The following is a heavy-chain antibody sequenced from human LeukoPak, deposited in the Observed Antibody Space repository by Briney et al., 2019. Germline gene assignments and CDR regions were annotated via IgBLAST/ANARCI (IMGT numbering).Heavy chain of an antibody. J-gene: IGHJ4*02. CDR3: ARRTFYDNSGPKQVFDY. CDR2: IYYSGST. V-gene: IGHV4-59*08. D-gene: IGHD3-22*01. Sequence: PSETLSLTCTVSGGSISSYYWSWIRQPPGKGLEWIGYIYYSGSTNYNPSLKSRVTISVDTSKNQFSLKLSSVTATDTAVYYCARRTFYDNSGPKQVFDYWGQGTLVTVSS. CDR1: GGSISSYY.